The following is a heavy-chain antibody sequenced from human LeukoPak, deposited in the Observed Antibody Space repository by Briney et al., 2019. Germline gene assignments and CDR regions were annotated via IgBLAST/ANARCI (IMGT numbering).Heavy chain of an antibody. Sequence: GGSLRLSCAASGFTFSSYGMHWVRQAPGKGLEWVAFIRYDGTNKYYADSMKGRFTISRDNSENTLYLQMSSLRAEDTAMYYCAKDNYYGDFGFTTIFGLDWGQGTLVTVSS. CDR3: AKDNYYGDFGFTTIFGLD. CDR1: GFTFSSYG. J-gene: IGHJ4*02. CDR2: IRYDGTNK. D-gene: IGHD4-17*01. V-gene: IGHV3-30*02.